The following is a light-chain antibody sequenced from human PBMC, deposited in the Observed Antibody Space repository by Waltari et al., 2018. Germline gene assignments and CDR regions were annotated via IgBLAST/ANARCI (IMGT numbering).Light chain of an antibody. CDR3: MQGTYWPRT. CDR2: KVS. CDR1: QSLVHSDGRTY. Sequence: DVVMTQSPLSLPVIFGQTASITCRSSQSLVHSDGRTYLNWFQQRPGQSPRGLIYKVSNRDAGVPDRFSGSGSGTEFTLEISRVEAADVAVYYCMQGTYWPRTFGQGTKLEIE. J-gene: IGKJ2*01. V-gene: IGKV2-30*02.